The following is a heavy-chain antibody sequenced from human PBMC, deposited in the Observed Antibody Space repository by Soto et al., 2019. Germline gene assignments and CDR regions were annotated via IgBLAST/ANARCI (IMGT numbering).Heavy chain of an antibody. D-gene: IGHD4-4*01. CDR1: GFTFSSYG. CDR3: ANDLNSNYVGSGMDV. CDR2: ISYDGSNK. V-gene: IGHV3-30*18. J-gene: IGHJ6*02. Sequence: GGSLRLSCAASGFTFSSYGMHWVRQAPGKGLEWVAVISYDGSNKYYADSVKGRFTNSRDNSKNTLYRQMNSLRAEDTAVYYCANDLNSNYVGSGMDVWGQGTTVTVSS.